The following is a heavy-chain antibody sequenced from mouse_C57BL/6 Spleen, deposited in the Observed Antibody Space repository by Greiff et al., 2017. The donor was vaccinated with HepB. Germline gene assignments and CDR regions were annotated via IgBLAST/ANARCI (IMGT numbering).Heavy chain of an antibody. CDR1: GFTFSSYA. V-gene: IGHV5-9-1*02. D-gene: IGHD1-1*01. CDR3: TRELSPHYYGSIFDY. J-gene: IGHJ2*01. Sequence: EVKLVESGEGLVKPGGSLKLSCAASGFTFSSYAMSWVRQTPEKRLEWVAYISSGGDYIYYADTVKGRFTISRDNARNTLYLQMSSLKSEDTAMYYCTRELSPHYYGSIFDYWGQGTTLTVSS. CDR2: ISSGGDYI.